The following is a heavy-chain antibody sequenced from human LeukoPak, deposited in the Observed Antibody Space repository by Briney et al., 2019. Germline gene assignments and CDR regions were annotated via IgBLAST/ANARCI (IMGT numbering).Heavy chain of an antibody. Sequence: PGGSLRLSCAASGFIYNIYAMSWVRQAPGKGLEWVSGISSSGGSTEYADSVKGRFTISRDNSKRTLYLQMSSLRAEDTAVYYCAKGGAYGANSFFDYWGQGTLVTVSS. V-gene: IGHV3-23*01. CDR3: AKGGAYGANSFFDY. CDR2: ISSSGGST. CDR1: GFIYNIYA. J-gene: IGHJ4*02. D-gene: IGHD4-23*01.